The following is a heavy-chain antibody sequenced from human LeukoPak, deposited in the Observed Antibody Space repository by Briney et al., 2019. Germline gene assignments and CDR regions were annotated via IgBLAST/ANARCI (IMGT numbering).Heavy chain of an antibody. CDR1: GFTFSSYS. CDR3: ASGYNWNQPGIDY. V-gene: IGHV3-21*01. CDR2: ISSSSSYI. D-gene: IGHD1-20*01. J-gene: IGHJ4*02. Sequence: GGSLRLSCAASGFTFSSYSMNWVRQAPGKGLEWVSSISSSSSYIYYADSVKGRFTISRDNAKNSLYLQMNSLRAEDTAVYYCASGYNWNQPGIDYWGQGTLVTVSS.